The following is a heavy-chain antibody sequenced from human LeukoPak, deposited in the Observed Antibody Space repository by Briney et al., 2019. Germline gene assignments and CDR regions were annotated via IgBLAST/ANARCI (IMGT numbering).Heavy chain of an antibody. CDR1: GGSISSGNYY. D-gene: IGHD3-10*01. J-gene: IGHJ3*02. CDR2: SYTSGST. CDR3: ARDRGAYYYGSGSYSPDAFDI. Sequence: SETLSLTCSVSGGSISSGNYYWSWIRQPAGKGLEWIGRSYTSGSTNYNPSLKSRVTISVDTSKNQFSLKLNSVTAADTAVYYCARDRGAYYYGSGSYSPDAFDIWGQGTMVTVSS. V-gene: IGHV4-61*02.